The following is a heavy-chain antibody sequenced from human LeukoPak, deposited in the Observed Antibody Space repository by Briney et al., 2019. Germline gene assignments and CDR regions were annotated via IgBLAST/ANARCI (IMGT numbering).Heavy chain of an antibody. J-gene: IGHJ4*02. V-gene: IGHV3-23*01. CDR1: GFTFSSYA. CDR3: AKDPWLGKGEYGDYYDSSGYYLVDGFDY. Sequence: PGGSLRLSCAASGFTFSSYAMSWVRQAPGKGLEWVSAISGSGGSTYYADSVKGRFTISRDNSKNTLYLQMNSLRAEDTAVYYCAKDPWLGKGEYGDYYDSSGYYLVDGFDYWGQGTLVTVSS. D-gene: IGHD3-22*01. CDR2: ISGSGGST.